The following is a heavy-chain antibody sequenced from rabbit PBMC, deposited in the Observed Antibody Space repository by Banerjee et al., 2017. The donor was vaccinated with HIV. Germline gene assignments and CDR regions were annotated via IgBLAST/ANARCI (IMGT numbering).Heavy chain of an antibody. D-gene: IGHD8-1*01. J-gene: IGHJ6*01. CDR1: GLDFSSYS. CDR2: IDAGTSGSS. Sequence: QEQLVESGGGLVQPGGSLKLSCKASGLDFSSYSMSWVRQAPGKGLEWIACIDAGTSGSSYYASWAKGRFTISRTSSTTVTLQMTSLTAADTATYFCVRAGSSYAGYPNYYGMDLWGQGTLVTVS. CDR3: VRAGSSYAGYPNYYGMDL. V-gene: IGHV1S45*01.